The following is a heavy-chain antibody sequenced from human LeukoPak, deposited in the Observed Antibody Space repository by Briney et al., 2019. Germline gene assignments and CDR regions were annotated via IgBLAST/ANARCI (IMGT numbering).Heavy chain of an antibody. CDR1: GGSISSSNW. J-gene: IGHJ4*02. D-gene: IGHD4-17*01. CDR3: ASKSTDHGELRFDY. CDR2: IYHSGST. Sequence: SRTLSLTCAVSGGSISSSNWWSWVRQPPGKGLEWIGEIYHSGSTNYNPSLKSRVTISVDKSKNQFSLKVSSVTAADTGVYYCASKSTDHGELRFDYWGQGTLVTVSS. V-gene: IGHV4-4*02.